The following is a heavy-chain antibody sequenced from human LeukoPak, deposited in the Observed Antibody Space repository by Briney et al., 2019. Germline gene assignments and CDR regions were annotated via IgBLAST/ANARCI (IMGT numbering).Heavy chain of an antibody. Sequence: SETLSLTCAVYGGSFSGYYWSWIRQPPGKGLEWIGEINHSGSTNYNPSLKSRVTISVDTSKNQFSLKLSSVTAADTAVYYCARLSSGYYHFDYWGQGTLVTVSS. CDR2: INHSGST. J-gene: IGHJ4*02. V-gene: IGHV4-34*01. D-gene: IGHD3-22*01. CDR1: GGSFSGYY. CDR3: ARLSSGYYHFDY.